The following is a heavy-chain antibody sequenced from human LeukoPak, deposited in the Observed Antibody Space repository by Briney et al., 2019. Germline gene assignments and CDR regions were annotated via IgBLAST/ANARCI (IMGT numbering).Heavy chain of an antibody. V-gene: IGHV4-59*08. CDR3: ARQRYYYGSGSYDYYYYGMDV. CDR2: IYYSGST. Sequence: SETLSLTCTVSGGSISSYYWSWIRQPPGKGLEWIGCIYYSGSTNYNPSLKSRVTISVDTSKNQFSLKLSSVTAADTAVYYCARQRYYYGSGSYDYYYYGMDVWGQGTTVTVSS. CDR1: GGSISSYY. J-gene: IGHJ6*02. D-gene: IGHD3-10*01.